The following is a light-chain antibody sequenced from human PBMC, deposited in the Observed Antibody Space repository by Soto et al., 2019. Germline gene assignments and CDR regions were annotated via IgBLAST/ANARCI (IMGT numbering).Light chain of an antibody. V-gene: IGKV1-5*01. CDR2: DAS. CDR3: QQYNSYSPLT. Sequence: IQKAQSLAIRSASVRDRVTITCRASQSISSWLAWYQQKPGKAPKLLIYDASSLESGVPSRFSGSGSGTEFTLTISSLQPDDFATYYCQQYNSYSPLTFGGGTKVDIK. CDR1: QSISSW. J-gene: IGKJ4*01.